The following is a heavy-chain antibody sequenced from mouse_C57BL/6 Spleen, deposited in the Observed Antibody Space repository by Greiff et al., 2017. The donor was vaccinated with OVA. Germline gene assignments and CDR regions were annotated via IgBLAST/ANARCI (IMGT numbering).Heavy chain of an antibody. V-gene: IGHV3-6*01. Sequence: VQLKESGPGLVKPSQSLSLTCSVTGYSITSVYYWNWIRQFPGNKLEWMGYISYDGSNNYNPSLKNRISITRDTSKNQFFLKLNSVTTEDTATYYCASHYGFDYWGQGTTLTVSS. D-gene: IGHD1-1*01. CDR1: GYSITSVYY. CDR2: ISYDGSN. J-gene: IGHJ2*01. CDR3: ASHYGFDY.